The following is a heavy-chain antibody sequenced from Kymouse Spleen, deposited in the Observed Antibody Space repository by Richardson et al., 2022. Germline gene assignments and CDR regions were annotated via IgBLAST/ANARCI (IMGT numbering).Heavy chain of an antibody. D-gene: IGHD3-9*01. CDR2: IYHSGST. CDR1: GGSISSSNW. CDR3: ARDKGILTGYYTPYYYYGMDV. J-gene: IGHJ6*02. Sequence: QVQLQESGPGLVKPSGTLSLTCAVSGGSISSSNWWSWVRQPPGKGLEWIGEIYHSGSTNYNPSLKSRVTISVDKSKNQFSLKLSSVTAADTAVYYCARDKGILTGYYTPYYYYGMDVWGQGTTVTVSS. V-gene: IGHV4-4*02.